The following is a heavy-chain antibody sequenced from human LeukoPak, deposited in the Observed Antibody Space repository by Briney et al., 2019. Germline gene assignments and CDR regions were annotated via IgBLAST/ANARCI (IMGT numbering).Heavy chain of an antibody. D-gene: IGHD3-10*01. CDR2: IIPIFGTA. Sequence: ASVKVSCKASGGTFSSYAISWVRQAPGQGLEWMGGIIPIFGTANYAQKFQGRVTITTGESTSTAYMELRSLTSDDTGVYFCARGGSGWFGALEFDYWGQGTLVTVSS. V-gene: IGHV1-69*05. CDR1: GGTFSSYA. J-gene: IGHJ4*02. CDR3: ARGGSGWFGALEFDY.